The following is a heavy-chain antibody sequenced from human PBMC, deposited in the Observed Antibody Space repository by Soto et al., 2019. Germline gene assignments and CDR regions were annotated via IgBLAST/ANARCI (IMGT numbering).Heavy chain of an antibody. J-gene: IGHJ6*03. CDR1: GYTFTSYD. D-gene: IGHD3-3*01. Sequence: ASVKVSCKASGYTFTSYDINWVRQATGQGLEWMGWMNPNSGNTGYAQKFQGRVTMTRNTSISTAYMELSSLRSEDTAVYYCAREFKVTIFGVAPFYYYYTDVWGKGTTVTVSS. V-gene: IGHV1-8*01. CDR2: MNPNSGNT. CDR3: AREFKVTIFGVAPFYYYYTDV.